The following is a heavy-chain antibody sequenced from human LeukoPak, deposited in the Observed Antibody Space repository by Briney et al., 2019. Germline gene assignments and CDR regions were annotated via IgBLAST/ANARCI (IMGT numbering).Heavy chain of an antibody. CDR2: IRYDGSNK. J-gene: IGHJ3*02. D-gene: IGHD4-23*01. CDR1: GFTFSSYG. V-gene: IGHV3-30*02. Sequence: EGSLRLSCAASGFTFSSYGMHWVRQAPGKGLEWVAFIRYDGSNKYYADSVKGRFTISRDNSKNTLYLQMNSLRAEDTAVYYCAKDPIWAPYGGKGDAFDIWGQGTMVTVSS. CDR3: AKDPIWAPYGGKGDAFDI.